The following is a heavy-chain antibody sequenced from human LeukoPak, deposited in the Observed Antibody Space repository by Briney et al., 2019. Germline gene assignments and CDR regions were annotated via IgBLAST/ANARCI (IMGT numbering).Heavy chain of an antibody. CDR1: GCSISSYY. V-gene: IGHV4-59*01. J-gene: IGHJ3*02. CDR2: IYYSGST. Sequence: PSETLSLTCTVSGCSISSYYWSSIRQPPGKGLEWLGYIYYSGSTNYNPSLKTRVTISVDTSKNQFSLKLSSVTAEDTAVYYCARAAARGQQNVLRYFDWPPNDAFDIWGQGTMVTVSS. D-gene: IGHD3-9*01. CDR3: ARAAARGQQNVLRYFDWPPNDAFDI.